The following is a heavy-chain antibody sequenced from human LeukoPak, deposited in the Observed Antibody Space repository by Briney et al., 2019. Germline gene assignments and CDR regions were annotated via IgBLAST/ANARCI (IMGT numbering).Heavy chain of an antibody. J-gene: IGHJ4*02. Sequence: PSQTLSLTCTVSGGSISSGDYIWTWIRQPPGKGLEWIGRMHYGGSPSYNPFLQSRVTISADTSKNQFSLNVYSVTAADTAVYYCTRGLPTDKIDYWGQGTLVTVSS. V-gene: IGHV4-30-4*01. D-gene: IGHD4-17*01. CDR2: MHYGGSP. CDR3: TRGLPTDKIDY. CDR1: GGSISSGDYI.